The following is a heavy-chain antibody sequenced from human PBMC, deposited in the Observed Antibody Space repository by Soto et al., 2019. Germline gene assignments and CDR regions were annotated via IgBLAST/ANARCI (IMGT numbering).Heavy chain of an antibody. CDR3: ARAGEDQHYYYYGMDV. J-gene: IGHJ6*02. D-gene: IGHD2-21*01. CDR1: GGTFSSYA. CDR2: IIPIFGTA. Sequence: QVQLVQSGAEVKKPGSSVKVSCKASGGTFSSYAISWVRQAPGQGLEWMGGIIPIFGTANYAQKFQGRVTITXXEXTXXAYMELSSLRSEDTAVYYCARAGEDQHYYYYGMDVWGQGTTVTVSS. V-gene: IGHV1-69*05.